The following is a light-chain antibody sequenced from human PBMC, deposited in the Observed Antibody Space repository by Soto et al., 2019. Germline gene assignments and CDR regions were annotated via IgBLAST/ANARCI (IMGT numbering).Light chain of an antibody. Sequence: QSVLTQPPSVSGSPGQSVTISCTGTSSDVGTYNRVSWYQQSPGTGPKLMIYEVTNRPSGVPDRFSGSKSGNTASLTISGLQADDEADYYCSSYTTSSTFVIFGGGTKVTVL. V-gene: IGLV2-18*02. J-gene: IGLJ2*01. CDR3: SSYTTSSTFVI. CDR1: SSDVGTYNR. CDR2: EVT.